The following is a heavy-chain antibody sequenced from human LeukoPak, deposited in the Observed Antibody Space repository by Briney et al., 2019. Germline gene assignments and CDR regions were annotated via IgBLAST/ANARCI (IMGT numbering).Heavy chain of an antibody. J-gene: IGHJ3*02. D-gene: IGHD2-2*01. CDR2: IYPGDSDT. V-gene: IGHV5-51*01. Sequence: GESLKISCKGSGYSFTSYWIGWVRQMPGKGLEWMGIIYPGDSDTRYSPSFQGQVTISADKSISTAYLQWSSLKASDTAMYYCARPRIVVVPAAPPDAFDIWGQGTMVTVSS. CDR1: GYSFTSYW. CDR3: ARPRIVVVPAAPPDAFDI.